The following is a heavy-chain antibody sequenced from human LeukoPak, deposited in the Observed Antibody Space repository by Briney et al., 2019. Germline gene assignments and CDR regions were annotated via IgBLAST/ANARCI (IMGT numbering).Heavy chain of an antibody. Sequence: SETLSLTCTVSGGSISSSSYYWGWIRQPPGKGLEWIGSIYYSGSTYYNPSLKSRVTISVGTSKNQFSLKLSSVTAADTAVYYCARDRDDSSGYEVDYWGQGTLVTVSS. J-gene: IGHJ4*02. CDR3: ARDRDDSSGYEVDY. CDR1: GGSISSSSYY. V-gene: IGHV4-39*07. D-gene: IGHD3-22*01. CDR2: IYYSGST.